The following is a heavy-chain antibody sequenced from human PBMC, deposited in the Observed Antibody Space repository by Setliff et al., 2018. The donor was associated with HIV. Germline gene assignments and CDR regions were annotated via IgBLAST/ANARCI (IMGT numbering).Heavy chain of an antibody. J-gene: IGHJ4*02. CDR1: GDSVSRSNYY. Sequence: SETLSLTCTVSGDSVSRSNYYWAWIRQPPGKGLEWIGSIDYNEITYYNPTLKSRVTLSVDTPKNQFSLYLSSVTASDTAVYYCASLFRLSGFWISFLPDYWGQGILVTVSS. CDR3: ASLFRLSGFWISFLPDY. D-gene: IGHD3-3*01. CDR2: IDYNEIT. V-gene: IGHV4-39*01.